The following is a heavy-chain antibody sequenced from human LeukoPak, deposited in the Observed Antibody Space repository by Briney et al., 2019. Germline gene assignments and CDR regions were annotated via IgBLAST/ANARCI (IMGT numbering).Heavy chain of an antibody. CDR3: ARAEGLAARDY. D-gene: IGHD6-6*01. J-gene: IGHJ4*02. CDR2: ISWNSGSI. V-gene: IGHV3-9*01. Sequence: GGSLRLSCAASGFTFDDYAMHWVRQAPGKGLEWVSGISWNSGSIGYADSVKGRFTISRDNAKNSLYLQMNSLRAEDTAVYYCARAEGLAARDYWGQGTLVTVSS. CDR1: GFTFDDYA.